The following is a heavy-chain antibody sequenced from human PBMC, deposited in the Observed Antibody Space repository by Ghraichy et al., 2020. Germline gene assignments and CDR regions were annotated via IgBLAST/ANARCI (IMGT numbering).Heavy chain of an antibody. D-gene: IGHD1-14*01. CDR2: ISRSGGTT. Sequence: GGSLRLACVASGFTFNSESMSWVRQAPGKGLESVSGISRSGGTTYYADSVKGRFTISRDNSKNTLYLQMNSLRVEDTAVYYCAKGRKSADYWGQGTLVTVSS. CDR1: GFTFNSES. J-gene: IGHJ4*02. V-gene: IGHV3-23*01. CDR3: AKGRKSADY.